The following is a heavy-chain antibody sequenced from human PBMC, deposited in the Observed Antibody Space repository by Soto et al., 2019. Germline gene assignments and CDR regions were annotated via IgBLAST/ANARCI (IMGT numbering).Heavy chain of an antibody. D-gene: IGHD5-18*01. CDR2: LYNTGST. J-gene: IGHJ4*02. CDR3: ARQEDTAIGPSYFDY. CDR1: GASISRYY. V-gene: IGHV4-59*01. Sequence: SETLSLTCTVSGASISRYYWSWIRQSPGKGLEWIGYLYNTGSTIYNPSLKSRVTISVDTSKNQFSLKMNSVTAADTAVYYCARQEDTAIGPSYFDYWGQGTLVTVSS.